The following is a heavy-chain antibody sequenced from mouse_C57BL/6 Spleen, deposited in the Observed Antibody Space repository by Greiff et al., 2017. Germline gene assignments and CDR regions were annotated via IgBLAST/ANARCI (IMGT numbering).Heavy chain of an antibody. V-gene: IGHV1-81*01. D-gene: IGHD5-5*01. CDR1: GYTFTSYG. J-gene: IGHJ4*01. CDR2: FYPRSGNT. CDR3: AREGELPNYYAMDY. Sequence: VQLQQSGAELARPGASVKLSCKASGYTFTSYGISWVKQRTGQGLEWIGEFYPRSGNTYYNEKFKGKATLTADKSSSTAYMELRSLTSEDSAVYFCAREGELPNYYAMDYWGQGTSVTVSS.